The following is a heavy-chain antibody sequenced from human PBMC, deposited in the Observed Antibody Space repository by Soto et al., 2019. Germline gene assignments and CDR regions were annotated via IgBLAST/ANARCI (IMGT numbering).Heavy chain of an antibody. D-gene: IGHD2-15*01. Sequence: GGSLRLSCAASGFTFSSYAMHWVRQAPGKGLEWVAVISYDGSNKYYADSVKGRFTISRDNSKNTLYLQMNSLRAEDTAVYYCARRLSEQGWGMAVWGQGTTVTVSS. V-gene: IGHV3-30-3*01. J-gene: IGHJ6*02. CDR2: ISYDGSNK. CDR3: ARRLSEQGWGMAV. CDR1: GFTFSSYA.